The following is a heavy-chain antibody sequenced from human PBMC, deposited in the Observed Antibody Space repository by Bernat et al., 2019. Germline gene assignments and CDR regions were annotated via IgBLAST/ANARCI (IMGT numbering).Heavy chain of an antibody. D-gene: IGHD6-6*01. J-gene: IGHJ4*02. CDR3: AKGGYYSSSGFDY. V-gene: IGHV3-30*18. CDR1: RFTFSSYG. Sequence: QVQLVESGGGVVQPGTSLRLSCAASRFTFSSYGIHWVRQAPGKGLEWVATISYDETNKYYADSVKGRFTISRDNSKNTLSLLMNSLTAEDTAVYYCAKGGYYSSSGFDYWGQGTLVTVSS. CDR2: ISYDETNK.